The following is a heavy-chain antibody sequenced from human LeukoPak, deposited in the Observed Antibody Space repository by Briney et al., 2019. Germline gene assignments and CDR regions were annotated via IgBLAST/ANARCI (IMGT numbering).Heavy chain of an antibody. D-gene: IGHD3-22*01. CDR2: INPNSGGT. Sequence: ASVKVSCKASGYTFTGYYMHWVRQAPGQGLEWMGWINPNSGGTNYAQKFQGTVTMTRDTSISTAYMELSRLRSDDTAVYYCASLGVVVMSDAFDIWGQGTMVTVSS. V-gene: IGHV1-2*02. CDR1: GYTFTGYY. J-gene: IGHJ3*02. CDR3: ASLGVVVMSDAFDI.